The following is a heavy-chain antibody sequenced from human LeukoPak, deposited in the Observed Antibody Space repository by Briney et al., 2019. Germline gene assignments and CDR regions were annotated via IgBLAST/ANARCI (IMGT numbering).Heavy chain of an antibody. CDR3: ARVSGFGELFYNWFDP. CDR1: GYTFTSYG. CDR2: ISAYNGNT. Sequence: ASVKVSCKASGYTFTSYGISWVRQAPGQGLEWMGWISAYNGNTNYAQKLQGRVTMTTDTSTSTAYMELRSLRSDDTAVYYCARVSGFGELFYNWFDPWGQGTLVTVSS. J-gene: IGHJ5*02. V-gene: IGHV1-18*01. D-gene: IGHD3-10*01.